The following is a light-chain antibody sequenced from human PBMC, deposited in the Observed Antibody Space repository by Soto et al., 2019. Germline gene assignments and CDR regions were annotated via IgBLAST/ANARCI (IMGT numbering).Light chain of an antibody. CDR2: RNN. Sequence: SLLTQPPYAYGTPGQRVTISCSGSISNIGSNPVYLHQQLPLTAPKLLIFRNNQRPSGVPDRFSDSKYGTSASLAISGLRSEDEADYYCAAWDDSLSVYVFGTGTKVTVL. CDR3: AAWDDSLSVYV. V-gene: IGLV1-47*01. CDR1: ISNIGSNP. J-gene: IGLJ1*01.